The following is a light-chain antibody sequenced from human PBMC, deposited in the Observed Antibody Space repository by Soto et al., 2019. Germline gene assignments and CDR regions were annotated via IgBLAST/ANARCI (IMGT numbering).Light chain of an antibody. CDR1: GSDVGGYNY. CDR2: EVS. V-gene: IGLV2-8*01. CDR3: SSYAGSNFWV. Sequence: QSALTQPPSASGSPGQSVTISCTGTGSDVGGYNYVSWYQQHPGKAPKLIIYEVSQRPSGVPDRFSGSKSGNTASLTVSGLQAEDEADYYCSSYAGSNFWVFGGGTKHTVL. J-gene: IGLJ3*02.